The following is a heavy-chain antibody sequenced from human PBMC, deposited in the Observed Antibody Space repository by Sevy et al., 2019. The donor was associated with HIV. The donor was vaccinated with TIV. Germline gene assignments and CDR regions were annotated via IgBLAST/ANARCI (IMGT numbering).Heavy chain of an antibody. CDR3: AREYYYQSPHYFDY. D-gene: IGHD3-10*01. J-gene: IGHJ4*02. CDR2: ISSSSRTI. CDR1: GFIFSSYS. Sequence: GGSLRLSCAASGFIFSSYSMNWVRQAPGKGLEWVSYISSSSRTIYYADSVKGRFTISRDNAKNSLYLQMNSLRAEDTAVYYCAREYYYQSPHYFDYWGQGTLVTVSS. V-gene: IGHV3-48*01.